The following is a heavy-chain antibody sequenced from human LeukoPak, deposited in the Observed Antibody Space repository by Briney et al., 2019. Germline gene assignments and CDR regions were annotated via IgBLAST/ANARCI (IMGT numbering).Heavy chain of an antibody. CDR3: AKDEVFSSAWYFDY. J-gene: IGHJ4*02. CDR2: ISSSTITI. V-gene: IGHV3-48*01. Sequence: GGSLRLSCAASGFTFSKYSMNWVRQAPGKGLEWVSYISSSTITIYYADSVKGRFTISRDNSKNTLYLQMNSLRAEDTAVYYYAKDEVFSSAWYFDYWGQGTLVTVSS. CDR1: GFTFSKYS. D-gene: IGHD6-19*01.